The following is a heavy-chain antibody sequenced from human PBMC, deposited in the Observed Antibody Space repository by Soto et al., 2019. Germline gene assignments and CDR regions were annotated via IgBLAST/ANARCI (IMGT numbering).Heavy chain of an antibody. V-gene: IGHV4-34*01. CDR1: GGSFSGYY. Sequence: SETLSLTCAVSGGSFSGYYWSWIRQPPGKGLEWIGEINHSGSTNYNPSLKSRVTISVDTSKNHFSLKLRSVTAADTAMYYCARRSFSGFFDFWGQGTLVTVSS. CDR2: INHSGST. J-gene: IGHJ4*02. CDR3: ARRSFSGFFDF. D-gene: IGHD6-19*01.